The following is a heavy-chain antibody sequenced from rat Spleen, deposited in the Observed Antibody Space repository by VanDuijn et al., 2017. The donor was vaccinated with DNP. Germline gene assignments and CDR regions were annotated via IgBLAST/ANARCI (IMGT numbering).Heavy chain of an antibody. D-gene: IGHD1-6*01. CDR1: GYSITRSYR. CDR2: INSADST. CDR3: AKSFVYYGLLGYDWYFDF. V-gene: IGHV3-3*01. Sequence: EVQLQESGPGLVEPSQSLSLTCSVTGYSITRSYRWNWIRKFPGNKLEWMGYINSADSTYYHPSLKSRISITRDTSKNQLFMQLNSVTTEDTATYYCAKSFVYYGLLGYDWYFDFWGPGTLVTVSS. J-gene: IGHJ1*01.